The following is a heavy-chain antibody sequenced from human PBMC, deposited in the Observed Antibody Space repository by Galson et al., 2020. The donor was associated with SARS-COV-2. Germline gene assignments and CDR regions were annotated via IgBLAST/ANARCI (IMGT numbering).Heavy chain of an antibody. CDR3: ARDMSGGYNWFDP. CDR2: VYYSGTT. Sequence: SSETLSLICTVSGASITNYHWFWIRQSPGRGLAWIGCVYYSGTTNDNPSLKSRVTISVDTSKNQFSLNLSSMTVADTAVYYCARDMSGGYNWFDPWGQGTLVTVSS. J-gene: IGHJ5*02. CDR1: GASITNYH. V-gene: IGHV4-59*12. D-gene: IGHD3-16*01.